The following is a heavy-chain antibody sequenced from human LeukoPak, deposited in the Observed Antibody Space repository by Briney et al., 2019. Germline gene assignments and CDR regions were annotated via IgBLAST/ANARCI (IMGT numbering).Heavy chain of an antibody. V-gene: IGHV4-59*01. CDR1: GGSISSYY. CDR2: IYYSGST. CDR3: ARAVSGSYFSRYYYYMDV. J-gene: IGHJ6*03. D-gene: IGHD1-26*01. Sequence: PSETLSLTCTVSGGSISSYYWSWIRQPPGKGLEWIGYIYYSGSTNYNPSLKSRVTISVDTSKNQFSLKLSSVTAADTAVYYCARAVSGSYFSRYYYYMDVWGKGTTVTISS.